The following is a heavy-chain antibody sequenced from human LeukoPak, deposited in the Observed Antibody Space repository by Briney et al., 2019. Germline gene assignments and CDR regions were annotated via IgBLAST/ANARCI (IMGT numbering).Heavy chain of an antibody. D-gene: IGHD3-22*01. V-gene: IGHV4-38-2*02. J-gene: IGHJ3*02. CDR1: GYSISSGYY. CDR3: ARVLRDYYDSSEAFDI. CDR2: IYHSGST. Sequence: SATLSLPWPVSGYSISSGYYWGWDRPPPGTGLGWIGSIYHSGSTYYNPSLKSRVTISVDTSKDQFSLKLSSVTAAEPAVYYCARVLRDYYDSSEAFDIWGQGTMVTVSS.